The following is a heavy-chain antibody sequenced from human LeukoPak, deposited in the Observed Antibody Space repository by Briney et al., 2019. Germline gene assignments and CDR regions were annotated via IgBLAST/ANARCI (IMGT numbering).Heavy chain of an antibody. D-gene: IGHD4-23*01. V-gene: IGHV3-23*01. J-gene: IGHJ4*02. CDR3: AKDFGGGFSTVGDY. CDR2: ISGSGGDT. CDR1: GFTFSSYA. Sequence: GGSLRLSCAASGFTFSSYAMSWIRQAPGKGLEWVSIISGSGGDTYYTDSVRGRFSISRDNSQNTLYLQMNSLTIDDTAMYYCAKDFGGGFSTVGDYWGQGTLVTVSS.